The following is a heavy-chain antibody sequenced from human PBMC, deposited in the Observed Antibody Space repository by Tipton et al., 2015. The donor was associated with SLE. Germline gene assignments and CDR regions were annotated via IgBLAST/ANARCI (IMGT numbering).Heavy chain of an antibody. Sequence: TLSLTCAVYGGSFSGYYWSWIRQPPGKGLEWIGEINHSGSTNYNPSLKSRVTISVDTSKNQFSLKLSSVTAADTAVYYCARVAWIAAADHPLGAFDSWGQGTLVTVSS. J-gene: IGHJ4*02. CDR2: INHSGST. CDR1: GGSFSGYY. CDR3: ARVAWIAAADHPLGAFDS. D-gene: IGHD6-13*01. V-gene: IGHV4-34*01.